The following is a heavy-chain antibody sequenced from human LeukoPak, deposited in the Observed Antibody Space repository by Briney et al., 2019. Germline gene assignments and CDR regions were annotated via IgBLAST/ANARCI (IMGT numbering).Heavy chain of an antibody. V-gene: IGHV4-39*01. D-gene: IGHD1-26*01. CDR2: IYYSGHT. J-gene: IGHJ4*02. Sequence: SETLSLTCNVSGASITSSNHYWGWIRQPPGKALEWIGNIYYSGHTSYTPSLKSRVFISVDTSKNQFSLRLTSVSAADTAVYYCAAPSGSTYYSPFDFWGQGTTVSVSS. CDR3: AAPSGSTYYSPFDF. CDR1: GASITSSNHY.